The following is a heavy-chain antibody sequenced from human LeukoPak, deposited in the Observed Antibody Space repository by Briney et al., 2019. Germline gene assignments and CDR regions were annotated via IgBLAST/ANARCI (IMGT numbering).Heavy chain of an antibody. CDR1: GFTFGSYA. CDR2: ISHDGSNK. J-gene: IGHJ5*02. D-gene: IGHD3-16*01. V-gene: IGHV3-30-3*01. CDR3: ARDRGNWFDP. Sequence: GGSLRLSCAASGFTFGSYAMHWVRQAPGKGLEWVAVISHDGSNKYYADSVKGRFTISRDNSKNTLYLQMNSLRAEDTAVYYCARDRGNWFDPWGQGTLVTVSS.